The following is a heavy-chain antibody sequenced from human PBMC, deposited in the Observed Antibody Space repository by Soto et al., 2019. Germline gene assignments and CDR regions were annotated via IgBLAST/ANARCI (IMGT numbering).Heavy chain of an antibody. V-gene: IGHV5-51*01. Sequence: LGESLKISCKGSGYSFTSYWIGWVRQMPGKGLEWMGIIYPGDSDTRYSPSFQGQVTISADKSISTAYLQWSSLKASDTAVYYCARARVRGVIRYYYYMDVWGKGTTVTVSS. CDR3: ARARVRGVIRYYYYMDV. D-gene: IGHD3-10*01. CDR1: GYSFTSYW. CDR2: IYPGDSDT. J-gene: IGHJ6*03.